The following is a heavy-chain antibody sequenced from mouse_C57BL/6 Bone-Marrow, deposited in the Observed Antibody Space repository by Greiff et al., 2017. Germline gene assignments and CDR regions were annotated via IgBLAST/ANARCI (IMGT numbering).Heavy chain of an antibody. J-gene: IGHJ2*01. CDR1: GYSITSDY. Sequence: EVKLQESGPGLAKPSQTLSLTCSVTGYSITSDYWNWFRKFPGNKLEYMGYISDSGSTYYNPSLKSRISITRDTSKDQYYLHLNSVTTVDTDTYYCASGRPYYFDYWGQGTTLTVSS. CDR3: ASGRPYYFDY. V-gene: IGHV3-8*01. CDR2: ISDSGST.